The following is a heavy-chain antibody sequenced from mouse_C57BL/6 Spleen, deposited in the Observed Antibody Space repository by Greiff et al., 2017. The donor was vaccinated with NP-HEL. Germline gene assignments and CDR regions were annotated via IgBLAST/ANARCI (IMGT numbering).Heavy chain of an antibody. J-gene: IGHJ4*01. CDR3: ARWLLQGYAMDY. V-gene: IGHV1-82*01. CDR1: GYAFSSSW. Sequence: VQLQQSGPELVKPGASVKISCKASGYAFSSSWMNWVKQRPGKGLEWIGRIYPGDGDTNYNGKFKGKATLTADKSSSTAYMQLSSLTSEDSAVYFCARWLLQGYAMDYWGQGTSVTVSS. CDR2: IYPGDGDT. D-gene: IGHD2-3*01.